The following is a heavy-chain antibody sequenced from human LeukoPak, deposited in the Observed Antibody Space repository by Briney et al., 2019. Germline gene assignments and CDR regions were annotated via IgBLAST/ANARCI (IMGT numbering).Heavy chain of an antibody. CDR1: GYTFTGYY. D-gene: IGHD3-3*01. Sequence: ASVKVSCKASGYTFTGYYMHWVRQAPRQGLEWMGWINPDSGGTNYAQKFQGRVTMTRDTSISTAYMELSRLRSDDTAVYYCARDQEAYYDFWSGYYNPYGMDVWGQGTTVTVSS. CDR3: ARDQEAYYDFWSGYYNPYGMDV. J-gene: IGHJ6*02. V-gene: IGHV1-2*02. CDR2: INPDSGGT.